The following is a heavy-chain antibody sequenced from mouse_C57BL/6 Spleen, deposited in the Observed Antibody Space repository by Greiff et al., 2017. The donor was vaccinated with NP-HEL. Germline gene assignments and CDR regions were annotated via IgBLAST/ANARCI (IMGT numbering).Heavy chain of an antibody. CDR1: GFTFSNYW. J-gene: IGHJ4*01. Sequence: EVQLQESGGGLVQPGGSMKLSCVASGFTFSNYWMNWVRQSPEKGLEWVAQIRLKSDNYATHYAESVKGRFTISRDDSKSSVYLQMNNLRAEDTGIYYCVRDGNYDAMDYWGQGTSVTVSS. CDR3: VRDGNYDAMDY. CDR2: IRLKSDNYAT. V-gene: IGHV6-3*01. D-gene: IGHD2-1*01.